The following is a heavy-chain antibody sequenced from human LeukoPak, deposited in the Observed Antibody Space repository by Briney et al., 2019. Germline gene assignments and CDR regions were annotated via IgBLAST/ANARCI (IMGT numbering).Heavy chain of an antibody. CDR3: ARRGGSSYYNWFDP. CDR1: GGSFSGYY. V-gene: IGHV4-34*01. CDR2: TYYSGST. Sequence: PSETLSHTCAVYGGSFSGYYWSWIRQPPGKGLEWIGSTYYSGSTYYNPSLKSRATISVDTSKNQFSLKLSSVTAADTAVYYCARRGGSSYYNWFDPWGQGTLVTVSS. J-gene: IGHJ5*02. D-gene: IGHD6-13*01.